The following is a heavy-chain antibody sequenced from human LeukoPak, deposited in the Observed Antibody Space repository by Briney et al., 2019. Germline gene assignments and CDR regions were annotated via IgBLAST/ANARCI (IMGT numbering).Heavy chain of an antibody. CDR2: INWNGGTT. V-gene: IGHV3-43*01. CDR1: GFTFDDYT. D-gene: IGHD4-17*01. CDR3: TRGGWTTADAFHI. Sequence: GGSLRLSCAASGFTFDDYTMHWVRQTPGKGLEWVSLINWNGGTTYYADSVRGRFTISRDNSKNSLYLQMNSLRPEDTAFYYCTRGGWTTADAFHIWGQGTAVTVSS. J-gene: IGHJ3*02.